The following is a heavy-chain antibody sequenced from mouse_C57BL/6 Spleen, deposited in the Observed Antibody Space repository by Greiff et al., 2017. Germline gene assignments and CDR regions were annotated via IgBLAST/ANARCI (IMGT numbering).Heavy chain of an antibody. J-gene: IGHJ2*01. CDR1: GYTFTSYG. CDR2: IYPRSGNT. Sequence: VKLMESGAELARPGASVKLSCKASGYTFTSYGISWVKQRTGQGLEWIGEIYPRSGNTYYNEKFKGKATLTADKSSSTAYMELRSLTSEDSAVYFCARGGNYLYYFDYWGQGTTLTVSS. V-gene: IGHV1-81*01. D-gene: IGHD2-1*01. CDR3: ARGGNYLYYFDY.